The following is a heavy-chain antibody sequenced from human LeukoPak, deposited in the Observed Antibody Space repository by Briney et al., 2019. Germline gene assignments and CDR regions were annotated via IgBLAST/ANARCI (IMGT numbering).Heavy chain of an antibody. D-gene: IGHD4-17*01. CDR2: IKQDGSEK. CDR3: ARDANNYGDITGFDP. Sequence: GGSLRLSCAASGFTFSRYWMSWVRQAPGKGLEWAANIKQDGSEKYYVDSVKGRFTISRDNAKNSLYLQMNSLRAEDTAVYYCARDANNYGDITGFDPWGQGTLVTVSS. J-gene: IGHJ5*02. V-gene: IGHV3-7*01. CDR1: GFTFSRYW.